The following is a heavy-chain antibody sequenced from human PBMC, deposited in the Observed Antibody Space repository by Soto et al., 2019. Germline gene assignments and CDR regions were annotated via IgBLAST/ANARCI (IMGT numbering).Heavy chain of an antibody. Sequence: SETLSLTCTVSGGSISSGDYYWSWIRQPPGKGLEWIGYIYYSGSTYYNPSLKSRVTISVDTSKNQFSLKLSSVTAADTAVYYCAREITGTTGAEWFDPWGQGTLVTVSS. D-gene: IGHD1-7*01. V-gene: IGHV4-30-4*01. CDR1: GGSISSGDYY. J-gene: IGHJ5*02. CDR2: IYYSGST. CDR3: AREITGTTGAEWFDP.